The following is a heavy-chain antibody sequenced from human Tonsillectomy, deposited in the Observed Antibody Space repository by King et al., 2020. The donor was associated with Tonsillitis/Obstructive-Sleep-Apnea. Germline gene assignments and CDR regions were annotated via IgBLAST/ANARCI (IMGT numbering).Heavy chain of an antibody. CDR1: GFTFSSYW. V-gene: IGHV3-7*01. CDR2: IKQDGSEK. D-gene: IGHD3-10*01. CDR3: AREGRFGEGGYYYGMDV. Sequence: VQLVESGGGLVQPGGSLRLSCAASGFTFSSYWMSWVRQAPGKGLEWVANIKQDGSEKYYVDSVRGRFTISRDNAKNSLYLLMNSLRAEDTAVYYCAREGRFGEGGYYYGMDVWGQGTTVTVSS. J-gene: IGHJ6*02.